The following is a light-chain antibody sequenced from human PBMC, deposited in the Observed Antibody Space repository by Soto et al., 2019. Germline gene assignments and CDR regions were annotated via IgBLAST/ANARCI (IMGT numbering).Light chain of an antibody. Sequence: DIQMTQSPSALSTSVGDRVTITCRASRNISNYLNWYQQKPGKAPKLLIYAASSLQSGVPSRFSGSGSGTDFTLTITNLQPEDVATYYCQQSYISPRTFGQGTKVDIK. J-gene: IGKJ1*01. CDR1: RNISNY. CDR3: QQSYISPRT. V-gene: IGKV1-39*01. CDR2: AAS.